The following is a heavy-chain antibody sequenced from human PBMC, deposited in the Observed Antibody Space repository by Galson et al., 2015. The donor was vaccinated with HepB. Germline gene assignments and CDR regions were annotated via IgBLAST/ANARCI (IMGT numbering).Heavy chain of an antibody. D-gene: IGHD2-2*01. CDR3: ARGGFCSTTRCSVYYYNYGMDV. CDR2: INAGNSNT. J-gene: IGHJ6*02. Sequence: VKVSCKASGHTLTDYAVHWVRQAPGQRLEWMGWINAGNSNTKYSQKFQGRVTITRDTSASIVYMELRSLRSEDTAVYYCARGGFCSTTRCSVYYYNYGMDVWGQGTTVTVSS. CDR1: GHTLTDYA. V-gene: IGHV1-3*01.